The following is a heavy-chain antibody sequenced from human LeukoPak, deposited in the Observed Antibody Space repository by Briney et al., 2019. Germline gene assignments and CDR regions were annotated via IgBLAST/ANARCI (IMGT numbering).Heavy chain of an antibody. V-gene: IGHV4-59*01. CDR3: AREIYDYVWGSYRSPRFDP. Sequence: SETLSLTCTVSGGSISSYYWSWIRQPPGKGLEWVGYIYYSGSTNYNPSLKRRVTISVDTSKNQFSLKLSSVTAADTAVYYCAREIYDYVWGSYRSPRFDPWGQGTLVTVSS. J-gene: IGHJ5*02. CDR2: IYYSGST. D-gene: IGHD3-16*02. CDR1: GGSISSYY.